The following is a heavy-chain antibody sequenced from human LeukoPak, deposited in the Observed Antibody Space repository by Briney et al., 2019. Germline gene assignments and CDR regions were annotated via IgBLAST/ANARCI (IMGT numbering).Heavy chain of an antibody. Sequence: GGSLRLSCAASGFTVSSNYMSWVRQAPGKGLEWVSVIYSGGATFYADSVKGRFTISRDDSENTLYLQMNSLRAEDTAVYYCARGSEIGAAGIFDNWGQGTLVTVSS. J-gene: IGHJ4*02. CDR3: ARGSEIGAAGIFDN. CDR1: GFTVSSNY. V-gene: IGHV3-53*01. D-gene: IGHD6-13*01. CDR2: IYSGGAT.